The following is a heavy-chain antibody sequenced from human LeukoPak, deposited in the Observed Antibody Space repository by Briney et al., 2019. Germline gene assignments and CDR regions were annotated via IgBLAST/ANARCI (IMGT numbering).Heavy chain of an antibody. D-gene: IGHD2-15*01. CDR2: VWFEGAKK. Sequence: GGGLRLSPAASVFTFSTFGMNWGPAAPRKGLGCVAVVWFEGAKKYYADSLKGRFTISRDTSTSTLYLQVYTLRAQNTAVYICARTSCTGGSCRPYPYYDMDVWGEGRTV. V-gene: IGHV3-33*01. CDR3: ARTSCTGGSCRPYPYYDMDV. CDR1: VFTFSTFG. J-gene: IGHJ6*01.